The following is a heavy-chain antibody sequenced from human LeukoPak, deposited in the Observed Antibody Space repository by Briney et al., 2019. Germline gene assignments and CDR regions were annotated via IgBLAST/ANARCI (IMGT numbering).Heavy chain of an antibody. Sequence: PGGSLRLSCAASGFTFSSHPLHWVRQAPGKGLEWVTLISYDGSKIYYADSVKGRFTISRDNSKNTLYLQMNSLRAEDTAVYYCARESGWGLPHTFDFWGQGTMVTVSS. CDR2: ISYDGSKI. D-gene: IGHD3-3*01. V-gene: IGHV3-30-3*01. J-gene: IGHJ3*01. CDR3: ARESGWGLPHTFDF. CDR1: GFTFSSHP.